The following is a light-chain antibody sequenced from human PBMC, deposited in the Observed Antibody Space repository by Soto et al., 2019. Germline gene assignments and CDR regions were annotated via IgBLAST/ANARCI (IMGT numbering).Light chain of an antibody. Sequence: DIQLIQSPSSLSASVGDRVTITCHTSQRVSSYLNWYQQKPGKAPKLLINAVSTLHSGVPSRFSGSGSETDFTLTISSLQPEESGTDYCQQSYTTPSWTFGHRTKVEI. CDR3: QQSYTTPSWT. CDR1: QRVSSY. J-gene: IGKJ1*01. V-gene: IGKV1-39*01. CDR2: AVS.